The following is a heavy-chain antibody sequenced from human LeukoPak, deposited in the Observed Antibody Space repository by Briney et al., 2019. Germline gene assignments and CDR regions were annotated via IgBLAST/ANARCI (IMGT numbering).Heavy chain of an antibody. CDR2: FLTDGTT. Sequence: PGGSLRLSCVASGFTVSSNFMSWVRQAPGKGLEWVSVFLTDGTTYYADSVKGRFIISRDDSKNTLYLQMNSLRAEDTAVYYCARRYNRLGWHFDLWGRGTLVTVSS. D-gene: IGHD5-24*01. V-gene: IGHV3-66*04. CDR3: ARRYNRLGWHFDL. CDR1: GFTVSSNF. J-gene: IGHJ2*01.